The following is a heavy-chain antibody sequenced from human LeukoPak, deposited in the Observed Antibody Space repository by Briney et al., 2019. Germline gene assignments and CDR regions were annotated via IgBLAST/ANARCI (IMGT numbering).Heavy chain of an antibody. D-gene: IGHD2-2*01. V-gene: IGHV1-18*01. Sequence: ASVKVSCKASGYTFTNYGISWVRQAPGQGLEWMGWISAYNGNTNYAQKLQGRVTMTTDTSTSTAYMELRSLRSDDTAVYYCASLHQLGWFDPWGQGTLVTVSS. CDR2: ISAYNGNT. CDR3: ASLHQLGWFDP. CDR1: GYTFTNYG. J-gene: IGHJ5*02.